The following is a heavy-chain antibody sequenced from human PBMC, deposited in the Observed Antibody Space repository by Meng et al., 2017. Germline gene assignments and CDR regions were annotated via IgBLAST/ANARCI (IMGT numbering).Heavy chain of an antibody. D-gene: IGHD3-22*01. CDR1: GFTFSDYY. CDR3: ARASGHDSSGYYSGGYYYYYYGMDV. Sequence: GGSLRLSCAASGFTFSDYYMSWIRQAPGKGLEWVSYISSSGSTIYYADSVKGRFTISRDNAKNSLYLQMNSLRAEDTAVYYCARASGHDSSGYYSGGYYYYYYGMDVWGQGTTVTVYS. CDR2: ISSSGSTI. V-gene: IGHV3-11*04. J-gene: IGHJ6*02.